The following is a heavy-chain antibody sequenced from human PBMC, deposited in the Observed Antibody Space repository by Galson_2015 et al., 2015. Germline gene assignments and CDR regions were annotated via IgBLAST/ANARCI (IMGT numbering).Heavy chain of an antibody. V-gene: IGHV3-30*04. Sequence: SLRLSCAASGFIFTNYAIRWVRQAPGKGLEWVAFMSFDGSQKYYADSVKGRFTISRDNSKNTLYLQMNTLRTEDTAVYYCARLRRWLQLDFDFWGQGTLVTVSS. CDR1: GFIFTNYA. J-gene: IGHJ4*02. D-gene: IGHD5-24*01. CDR3: ARLRRWLQLDFDF. CDR2: MSFDGSQK.